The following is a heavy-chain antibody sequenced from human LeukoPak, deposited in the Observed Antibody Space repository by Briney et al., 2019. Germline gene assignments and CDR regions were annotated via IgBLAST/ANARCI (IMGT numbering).Heavy chain of an antibody. Sequence: PGGSLRLSCAASGFTFSSYWMSWVRQAPGKGLEWVANIKQDGSEKYYVDSVKGRFTISRDNAKNSLYLQMNSLRAEDTAVYYCASLLSSGWYLENYWGQGTLVTVSS. CDR2: IKQDGSEK. D-gene: IGHD6-19*01. CDR1: GFTFSSYW. CDR3: ASLLSSGWYLENY. V-gene: IGHV3-7*01. J-gene: IGHJ4*02.